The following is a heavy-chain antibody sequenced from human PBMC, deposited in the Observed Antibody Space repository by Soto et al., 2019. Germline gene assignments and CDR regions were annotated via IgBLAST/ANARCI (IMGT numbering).Heavy chain of an antibody. CDR1: GFSFSSYE. D-gene: IGHD3-3*01. Sequence: GGMRLSCAASGFSFSSYEMNWVRQAPGKGLEWVSYMASSSSTKYYADSVKGRFTISRDNAKNSLYLQMNSLRAEDTAVYYCARDLIRPPFWSANNWFDPWGPGTLVTLSS. J-gene: IGHJ5*02. CDR3: ARDLIRPPFWSANNWFDP. V-gene: IGHV3-48*03. CDR2: MASSSSTK.